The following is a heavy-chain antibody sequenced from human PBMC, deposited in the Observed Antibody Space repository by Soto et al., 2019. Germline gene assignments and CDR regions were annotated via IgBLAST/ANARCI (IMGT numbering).Heavy chain of an antibody. CDR1: GFTFNNYA. J-gene: IGHJ4*02. V-gene: IGHV3-23*01. CDR3: AKLGSSAWSPHYYFDY. CDR2: ITGSGSDT. Sequence: EVQLLESGGGLVQPGGSLRLSCAASGFTFNNYAMGWVRQAPGKGLEWVSAITGSGSDTYYVDSVKGRFTISRDNSKNTLFLQMNSLSAEDTAIYYCAKLGSSAWSPHYYFDYWGQGTLVTVSS. D-gene: IGHD3-10*01.